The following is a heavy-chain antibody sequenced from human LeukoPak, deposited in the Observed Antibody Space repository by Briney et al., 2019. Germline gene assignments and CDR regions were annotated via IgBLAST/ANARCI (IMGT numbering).Heavy chain of an antibody. Sequence: GGSLRLSCAASGFTFSSYGMSWVRQAPGKGLEWVSAISGSGGSTYYADSVKGRFTISRDNSKNTLYLQMNSLRAEDTAVYYCAKDVYNWNDEYYFDYWGQGTLVTVSS. V-gene: IGHV3-23*01. J-gene: IGHJ4*02. CDR2: ISGSGGST. CDR1: GFTFSSYG. D-gene: IGHD1-20*01. CDR3: AKDVYNWNDEYYFDY.